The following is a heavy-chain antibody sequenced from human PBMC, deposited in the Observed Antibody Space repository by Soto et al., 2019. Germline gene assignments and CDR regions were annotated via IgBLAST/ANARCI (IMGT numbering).Heavy chain of an antibody. CDR2: ISGGSRTI. CDR1: GYSFSRHS. Sequence: EVQLVESGGGLVQQGGSLRLSCAASGYSFSRHSMNWVRQAPGKGLEWVSYISGGSRTIYYADSVKGRFTISRDNAKNSLYLQMSSLRDEDTAVYYCARDRGDGYSVDYWGQGTLFTVSS. V-gene: IGHV3-48*02. D-gene: IGHD4-4*01. CDR3: ARDRGDGYSVDY. J-gene: IGHJ4*02.